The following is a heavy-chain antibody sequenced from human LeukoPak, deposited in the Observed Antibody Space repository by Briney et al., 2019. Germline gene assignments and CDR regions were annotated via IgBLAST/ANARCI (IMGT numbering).Heavy chain of an antibody. J-gene: IGHJ5*02. Sequence: SETLSLTCAVSGGSISSGGYSWSWIRQPPGKGLEWIGYIYHSGSTYYNPSLKSRVTISVDRSKNQFSLKLSSVTAADTAVYYCARAGGSGGYYFDPWGQGTLVTVSS. CDR3: ARAGGSGGYYFDP. CDR1: GGSISSGGYS. CDR2: IYHSGST. D-gene: IGHD3-10*01. V-gene: IGHV4-30-2*01.